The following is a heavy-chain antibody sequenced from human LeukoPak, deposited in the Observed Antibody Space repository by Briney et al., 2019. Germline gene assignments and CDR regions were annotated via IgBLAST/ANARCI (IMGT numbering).Heavy chain of an antibody. CDR1: GGTFSSYA. Sequence: SVKVSCKASGGTFSSYAISWVRQAPGQGLEWMGRIIPIFGTANYAQKFQGRVTITTDESTSTAYMELSSLRSEDTAVYYCARDTIRGMFNLWFDPWGQGTLVTVSS. D-gene: IGHD3-10*01. J-gene: IGHJ5*02. CDR2: IIPIFGTA. V-gene: IGHV1-69*05. CDR3: ARDTIRGMFNLWFDP.